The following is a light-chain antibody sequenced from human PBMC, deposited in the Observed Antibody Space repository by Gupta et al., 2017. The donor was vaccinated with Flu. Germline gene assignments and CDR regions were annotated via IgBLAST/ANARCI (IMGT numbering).Light chain of an antibody. CDR3: QQYSGSPPIT. CDR1: QSVSSSY. V-gene: IGKV3-20*01. J-gene: IGKJ4*01. Sequence: TRSLAPGERATLSGRASQSVSSSYFAWYQQKPGQAPRVLIFGASSRATGIPDRFSGSGSGTDFTLTISRLEPEDSAVYYCQQYSGSPPITFGGGTKVEIK. CDR2: GAS.